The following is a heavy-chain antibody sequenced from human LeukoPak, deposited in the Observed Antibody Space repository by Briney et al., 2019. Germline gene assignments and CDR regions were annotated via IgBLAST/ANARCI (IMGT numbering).Heavy chain of an antibody. CDR3: AREMTIITYSFDS. CDR1: GFTFSNYA. CDR2: ISETGGTI. V-gene: IGHV3-23*01. Sequence: PGGSLRLSCAPSGFTFSNYAMSWVRQAPGKGLEWVSAISETGGTIHYADSVRGRLIISRDNSKNTLYLQMNSLRAEDTAVYYCAREMTIITYSFDSWGQGTLVTVSS. D-gene: IGHD5-24*01. J-gene: IGHJ4*02.